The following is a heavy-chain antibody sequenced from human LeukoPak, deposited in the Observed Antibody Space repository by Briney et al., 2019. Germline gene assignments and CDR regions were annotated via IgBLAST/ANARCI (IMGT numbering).Heavy chain of an antibody. CDR3: ARDYGDAFDI. V-gene: IGHV5-51*01. D-gene: IGHD4-17*01. Sequence: GESLKIPCKGSGYEFTNFWIGWVRQMPGKGLEWMGIIYPGDSDTTYSPSFQGQVTISVDKSISTAYLQWTSLKASDTATYYCARDYGDAFDIWGQGTMVTVSS. CDR1: GYEFTNFW. J-gene: IGHJ3*02. CDR2: IYPGDSDT.